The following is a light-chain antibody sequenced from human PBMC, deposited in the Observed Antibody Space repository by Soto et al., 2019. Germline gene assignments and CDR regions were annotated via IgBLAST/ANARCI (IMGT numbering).Light chain of an antibody. J-gene: IGKJ1*01. Sequence: EIVMTQSPATLSVSPGERATLSCRASQSVSTNLAWYQQKPGQAPRLLIYAASVRATGIPARFSGSGSGTEFTLTIGSLQSEDFAVYYCQQYNTWPPWTFGQGTKVEIK. V-gene: IGKV3-15*01. CDR3: QQYNTWPPWT. CDR2: AAS. CDR1: QSVSTN.